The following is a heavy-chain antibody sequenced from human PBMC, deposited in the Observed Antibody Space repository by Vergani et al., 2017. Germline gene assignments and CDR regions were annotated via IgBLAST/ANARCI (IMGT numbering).Heavy chain of an antibody. CDR3: GGGDYPGRYFDC. J-gene: IGHJ4*02. CDR2: IRYDGSNK. CDR1: GFTFSTYA. D-gene: IGHD4-17*01. Sequence: QVQLVESGGGVVQPVGSLRLSCAASGFTFSTYAMHWVRQAPGKGLEWVAFIRYDGSNKYYADSVKGRFTISRDNSKNTLSLQMNSLRAEDTAVYYCGGGDYPGRYFDCWGQGTLVTVSS. V-gene: IGHV3-30*02.